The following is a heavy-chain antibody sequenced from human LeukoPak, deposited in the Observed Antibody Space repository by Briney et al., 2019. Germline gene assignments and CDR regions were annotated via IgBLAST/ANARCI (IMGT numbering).Heavy chain of an antibody. V-gene: IGHV3-30*18. D-gene: IGHD2-2*01. J-gene: IGHJ4*02. Sequence: GGSLRLSCAACGFTFSSYGMHWVRQAPGKGLEWVAVISYDGSNKYYADSVKGRFTISRDNSKNTLYLQMNSLRAEDTAVYYCAKDVMKGCSSTSCYFVWGQGTLVTVSS. CDR1: GFTFSSYG. CDR2: ISYDGSNK. CDR3: AKDVMKGCSSTSCYFV.